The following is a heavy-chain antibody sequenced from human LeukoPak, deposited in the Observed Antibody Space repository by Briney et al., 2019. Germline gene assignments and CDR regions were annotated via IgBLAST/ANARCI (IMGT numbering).Heavy chain of an antibody. V-gene: IGHV1-69*04. CDR2: IIPILGIA. Sequence: GASVKVSCKASGGTFSSYAISWVRQAPGQGLEWMGRIIPILGIANYAQKFQGRVTITADKSTSTAYMELSGLRSEDTAVYYCARDDGWGFDYWGQGTLVTVSS. CDR3: ARDDGWGFDY. D-gene: IGHD7-27*01. CDR1: GGTFSSYA. J-gene: IGHJ4*02.